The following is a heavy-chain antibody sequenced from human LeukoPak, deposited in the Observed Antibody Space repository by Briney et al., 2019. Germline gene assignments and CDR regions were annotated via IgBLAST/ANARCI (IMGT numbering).Heavy chain of an antibody. CDR1: GYSFTSYW. V-gene: IGHV5-51*01. CDR3: ARRRGSYDSRQGYWFDP. CDR2: IYPGDSDT. Sequence: GDSLKISCQGSGYSFTSYWIGWVRQMPGKGLEWMGIIYPGDSDTRYSPSFQGQVTISADKSISTAYLQWSSLKASDIAMYYCARRRGSYDSRQGYWFDPWGQGTLVTVSS. D-gene: IGHD5-12*01. J-gene: IGHJ5*02.